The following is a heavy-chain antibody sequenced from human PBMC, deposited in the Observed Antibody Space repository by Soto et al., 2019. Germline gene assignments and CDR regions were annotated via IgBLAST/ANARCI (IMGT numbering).Heavy chain of an antibody. Sequence: GGSLRLSCAASGFSFGSYALSWVRQAPGKGLEWVSTISGSDGKTFYADSVKGRFSISRDTSQSTLYLQMNSLRADDTAMYYCARWSYLDYWGQGTRVTVTS. CDR2: ISGSDGKT. V-gene: IGHV3-23*01. J-gene: IGHJ4*02. CDR1: GFSFGSYA. D-gene: IGHD3-3*01. CDR3: ARWSYLDY.